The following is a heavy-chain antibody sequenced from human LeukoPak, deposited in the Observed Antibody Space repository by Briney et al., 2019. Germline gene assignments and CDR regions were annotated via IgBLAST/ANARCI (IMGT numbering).Heavy chain of an antibody. V-gene: IGHV4-59*01. CDR1: GDSISTYY. CDR2: IYYSGYT. CDR3: ARYKSGTQFGYYYYYMDV. J-gene: IGHJ6*03. D-gene: IGHD1-26*01. Sequence: SETLSLTCTVSGDSISTYYWSWIRQPPGKGLEWIGYIYYSGYTNYNPSLKSRVTISVDTSKNQFSLKLSSVTAADTAVYYCARYKSGTQFGYYYYYMDVWGKGTTVTVSS.